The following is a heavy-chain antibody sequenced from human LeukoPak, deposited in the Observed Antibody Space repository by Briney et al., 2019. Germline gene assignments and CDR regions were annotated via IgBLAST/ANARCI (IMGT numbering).Heavy chain of an antibody. CDR3: AREKAAAGKGYYGMDV. Sequence: SETLSLTCAVSGYSISSGYYWGWIRQPPGKGLEWIGSIYHSGSTYYNPSLKSRVTISVDTSENQFSPKLSSVTAADTAVYYCAREKAAAGKGYYGMDVWGKGTTVTVSS. J-gene: IGHJ6*04. CDR2: IYHSGST. D-gene: IGHD6-13*01. CDR1: GYSISSGYY. V-gene: IGHV4-38-2*02.